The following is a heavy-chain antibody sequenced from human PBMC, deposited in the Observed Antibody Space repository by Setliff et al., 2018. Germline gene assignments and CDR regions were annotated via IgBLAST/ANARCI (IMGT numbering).Heavy chain of an antibody. CDR1: GTTFDSHA. CDR3: ARQGSGYDFWSGYYRPDAFDI. Sequence: GASVKVSCKTSGTTFDSHAINWVRQAPGQGLEWMGRIITAFGSAISAQKFQDRVSITADRTTYTAYLELTSLTLEDTAVYYCARQGSGYDFWSGYYRPDAFDIWGQGTMVTVSS. D-gene: IGHD3-3*01. J-gene: IGHJ3*02. V-gene: IGHV1-69*06. CDR2: IITAFGSA.